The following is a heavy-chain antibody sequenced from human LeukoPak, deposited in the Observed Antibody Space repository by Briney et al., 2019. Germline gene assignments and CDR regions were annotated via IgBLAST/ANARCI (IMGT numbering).Heavy chain of an antibody. Sequence: SETLSLTCAVYGGSFSGYYWSWIRQPPGKGLEWIGETSHSGSTNYNPSLESRVTISVDTSKKQFSLKLTSVTAADTAVFFCARNYCSATSCSYGLDMWAQGTMVTVSS. V-gene: IGHV4-34*01. CDR3: ARNYCSATSCSYGLDM. CDR1: GGSFSGYY. CDR2: TSHSGST. J-gene: IGHJ3*02. D-gene: IGHD2-15*01.